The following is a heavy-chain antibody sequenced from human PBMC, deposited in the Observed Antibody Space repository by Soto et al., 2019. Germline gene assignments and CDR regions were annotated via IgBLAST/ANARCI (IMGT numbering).Heavy chain of an antibody. Sequence: QVQLQESGPGLVKPSGTLSLTCAVSSGSIDSSNWWSWVRQPPGNGLEWIGAIYHSGSTNYNPSLKSRVTISVDKSKNHFSLKLTSVTAADRAVYYCARDRSSGIYYYGYFDYWGQGTLVTVSS. J-gene: IGHJ4*02. CDR2: IYHSGST. CDR1: SGSIDSSNW. D-gene: IGHD3-10*01. V-gene: IGHV4-4*02. CDR3: ARDRSSGIYYYGYFDY.